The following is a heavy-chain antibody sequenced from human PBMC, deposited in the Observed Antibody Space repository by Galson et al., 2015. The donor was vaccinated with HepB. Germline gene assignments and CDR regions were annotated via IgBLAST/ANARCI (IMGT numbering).Heavy chain of an antibody. Sequence: SLRLSCAASGFTFSSYAMHWVRQAPGKGLEWVAVISYDGSNKYYADSVKGRFTISRDNSKNTLYLQMNSLRAEDTAVYYCARDRSAQAAAGTDAFDIWGQGTMVTVSS. J-gene: IGHJ3*02. D-gene: IGHD6-13*01. CDR3: ARDRSAQAAAGTDAFDI. CDR1: GFTFSSYA. CDR2: ISYDGSNK. V-gene: IGHV3-30*04.